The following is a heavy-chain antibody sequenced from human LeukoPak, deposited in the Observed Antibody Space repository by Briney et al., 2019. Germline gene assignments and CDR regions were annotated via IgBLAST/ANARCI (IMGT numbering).Heavy chain of an antibody. CDR2: IYTSGST. CDR1: GGSISSGSYY. D-gene: IGHD1-7*01. Sequence: SETPSLTCTVSGGSISSGSYYWSWIRQPAGKGLEWIGRIYTSGSTNYNPSLKSRVTISVDTSKNQFSLKLSSVTAADTAVYYCARDREELGYYYYYMDVWGKGTTVTVSS. J-gene: IGHJ6*03. V-gene: IGHV4-61*02. CDR3: ARDREELGYYYYYMDV.